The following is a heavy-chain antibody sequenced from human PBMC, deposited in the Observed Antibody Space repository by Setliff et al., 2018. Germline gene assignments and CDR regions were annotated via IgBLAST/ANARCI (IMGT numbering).Heavy chain of an antibody. V-gene: IGHV1-69*13. J-gene: IGHJ4*02. CDR1: GGSFDSDV. CDR2: LIPILGKT. Sequence: RASVKVSCKASGGSFDSDVITWVRQAPGQGLEWMGRLIPILGKTNYAESFQGRVLITADRSTNTVQMQLSSLRSEDTAIYYCARELRSPFWHIDYWGQGSLVTVSS. D-gene: IGHD3-16*01. CDR3: ARELRSPFWHIDY.